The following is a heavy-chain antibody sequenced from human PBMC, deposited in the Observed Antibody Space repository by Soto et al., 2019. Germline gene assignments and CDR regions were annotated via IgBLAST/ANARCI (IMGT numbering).Heavy chain of an antibody. V-gene: IGHV3-23*01. CDR1: GFTFRSYA. Sequence: EVQLLESGGDLVQPGGSLRLSCAASGFTFRSYAMSWVRQAPGKGLEWVSAITGSGGDTYYADSVKGRFTLSRDNSKHTLYLEMNSLRAEDTAVYYVAKGSGPSRPYDFDYWGQGTLVTVSS. J-gene: IGHJ4*02. D-gene: IGHD6-25*01. CDR3: AKGSGPSRPYDFDY. CDR2: ITGSGGDT.